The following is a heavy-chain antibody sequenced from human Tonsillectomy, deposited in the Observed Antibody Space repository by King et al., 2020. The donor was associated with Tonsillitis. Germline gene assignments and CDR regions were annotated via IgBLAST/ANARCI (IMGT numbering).Heavy chain of an antibody. CDR2: IYPGDSDT. CDR3: ARHRASGGKSEGGYDY. V-gene: IGHV5-51*01. Sequence: VQLVESGAEVKKPGESLKISCQGSGYTFTSYWIGWVRQMPGKRLEGMGIIYPGDSDTRYSPSFQGQVTISADESISTAYLQWSSLKASDTAMYYCARHRASGGKSEGGYDYWGQGTLVTVSS. J-gene: IGHJ4*02. D-gene: IGHD4-23*01. CDR1: GYTFTSYW.